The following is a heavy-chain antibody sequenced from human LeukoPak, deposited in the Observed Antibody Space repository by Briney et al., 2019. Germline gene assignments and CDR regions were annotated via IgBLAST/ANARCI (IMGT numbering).Heavy chain of an antibody. CDR1: GSTFSRYW. V-gene: IGHV3-48*02. CDR3: ARDRYGDYDFDY. D-gene: IGHD4-17*01. J-gene: IGHJ4*02. Sequence: GGSLRLSCAASGSTFSRYWMSWVRQAPGRGLEWVSYISSSSRTIYYADSVKGRFTISRDNDKNSLYLQMNSLRDEDTAVYYCARDRYGDYDFDYWGQGTLVTVSS. CDR2: ISSSSRTI.